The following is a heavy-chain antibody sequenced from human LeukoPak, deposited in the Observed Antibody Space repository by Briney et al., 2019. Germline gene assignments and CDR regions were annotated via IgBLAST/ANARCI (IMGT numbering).Heavy chain of an antibody. CDR1: GFRFTSYD. CDR2: TSIDQGIK. J-gene: IGHJ4*02. CDR3: ARDLRTGAPDYFDS. V-gene: IGHV3-30*04. D-gene: IGHD1-14*01. Sequence: PGGSLRLSCAASGFRFTSYDIHWVRQAPGKGLEWVAVTSIDQGIKFYTDSVKGRFTISRDNSKSTLYLEMNGLRVDDTAVYFCARDLRTGAPDYFDSWGQGTLVTVSS.